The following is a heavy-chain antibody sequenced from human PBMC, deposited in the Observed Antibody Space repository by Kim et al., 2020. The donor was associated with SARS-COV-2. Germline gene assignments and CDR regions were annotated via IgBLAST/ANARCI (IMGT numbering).Heavy chain of an antibody. Sequence: GGSLRLSCAASGFTFSNYDMNWVRQAPGKGLEYISYISSSGSNIHYGDSVKGRFTISRDNAKNSLYLQMNSLRAEDTAVYYCASSCFTYWGQGTLLTVSS. CDR3: ASSCFTY. CDR2: ISSSGSNI. J-gene: IGHJ4*02. CDR1: GFTFSNYD. V-gene: IGHV3-48*04.